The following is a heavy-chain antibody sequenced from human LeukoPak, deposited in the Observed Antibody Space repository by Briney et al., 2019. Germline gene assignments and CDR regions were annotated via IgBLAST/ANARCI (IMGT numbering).Heavy chain of an antibody. Sequence: GESLKISCKGSGYSFTSYWIGWVRQMPGKGLEWMGIIYPGDSDTRYSPSFQGQVTISADKSISTAYLQWSSLKASDTAMYYCARHLGDVWSGTDYYYMDVWGKGTTVTVSS. CDR2: IYPGDSDT. J-gene: IGHJ6*03. D-gene: IGHD3-3*01. V-gene: IGHV5-51*01. CDR1: GYSFTSYW. CDR3: ARHLGDVWSGTDYYYMDV.